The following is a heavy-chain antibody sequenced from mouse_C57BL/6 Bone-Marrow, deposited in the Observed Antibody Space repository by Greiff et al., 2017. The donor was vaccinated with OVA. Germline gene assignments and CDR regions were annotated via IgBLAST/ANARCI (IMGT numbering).Heavy chain of an antibody. CDR3: ARSSHDYGSSYWYFEV. D-gene: IGHD1-1*01. CDR1: GYTFTNYW. CDR2: IYPGGGYT. V-gene: IGHV1-63*01. Sequence: VQLVESGAELVRPGTSVKMSCKASGYTFTNYWIGWAKQRPGHGLEWIGDIYPGGGYTNYNEKFKGKATLTADKSSSTAYMQFSSLTSEDSAIFYCARSSHDYGSSYWYFEVWGTGTTVNVSS. J-gene: IGHJ1*03.